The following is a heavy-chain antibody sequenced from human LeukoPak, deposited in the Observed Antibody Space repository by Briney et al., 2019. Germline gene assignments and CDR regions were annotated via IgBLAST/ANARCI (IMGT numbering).Heavy chain of an antibody. CDR3: ATEFARVVVTPYYYYGMDV. D-gene: IGHD4-23*01. CDR1: GYTLTELS. J-gene: IGHJ6*02. CDR2: FDPEDGET. Sequence: ASVKVSCKVSGYTLTELSMHWVRQVPGKGLEWMGGFDPEDGETIYAQKFQGRVTMTEDTSTDTAYMELSSLRSEDTAVYYCATEFARVVVTPYYYYGMDVWGQGTTVTVSS. V-gene: IGHV1-24*01.